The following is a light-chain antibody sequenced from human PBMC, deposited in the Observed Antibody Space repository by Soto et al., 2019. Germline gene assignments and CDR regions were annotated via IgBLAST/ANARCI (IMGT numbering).Light chain of an antibody. V-gene: IGLV2-14*01. CDR3: SSFTSRFTFV. CDR2: EVP. CDR1: RSDVGAYNY. Sequence: QSALTQPASVSGPPGQSLAISCTGTRSDVGAYNYVSWYQQHPGKAPKLMISEVPNRPSGVSDRFSGSKSGNTASLTISGLQAEDEADYYCSSFTSRFTFVFGTGTKVTVL. J-gene: IGLJ1*01.